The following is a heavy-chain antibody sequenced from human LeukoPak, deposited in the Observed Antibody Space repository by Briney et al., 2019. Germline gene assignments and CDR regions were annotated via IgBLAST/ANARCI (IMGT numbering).Heavy chain of an antibody. CDR3: ARGSSVAAAGHNWFDP. Sequence: SETLSLTCAVFGGSFSGYYWSWIRQSPGKGLEWIGEINHSGSTNYNPSLKSRVTISVDTSKNQFSLKLSSVTAADTAVYYCARGSSVAAAGHNWFDPWGQGTLVTVSS. J-gene: IGHJ5*02. CDR2: INHSGST. V-gene: IGHV4-34*01. D-gene: IGHD6-13*01. CDR1: GGSFSGYY.